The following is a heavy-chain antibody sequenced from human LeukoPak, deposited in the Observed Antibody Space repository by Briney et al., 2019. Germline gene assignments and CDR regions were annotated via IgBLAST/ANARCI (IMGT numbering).Heavy chain of an antibody. Sequence: GGSLRLSCAASGFTFSDYYMSWIRQAPGKGLEWVSYISSRSSYTKYADSVKGRFTISRDNAKNSLHLQMNSLRAEDTAVYYCARTITGTSWFDPWGQGTLVTVSS. V-gene: IGHV3-11*06. CDR1: GFTFSDYY. J-gene: IGHJ5*02. D-gene: IGHD1-7*01. CDR2: ISSRSSYT. CDR3: ARTITGTSWFDP.